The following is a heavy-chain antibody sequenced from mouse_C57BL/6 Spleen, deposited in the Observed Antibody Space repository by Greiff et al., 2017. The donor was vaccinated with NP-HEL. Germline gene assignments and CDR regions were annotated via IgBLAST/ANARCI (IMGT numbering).Heavy chain of an antibody. CDR2: IWRGGST. CDR3: AKKGNYGSSYDYAMDY. D-gene: IGHD1-1*01. J-gene: IGHJ4*01. Sequence: VQLQQSGPGLVQPSQSLSITCTVSGFSLTSYGVHWVRQSPGKGLEWLGVIWRGGSTDYNAAFMSRLSIPKDNSKSQVFFKMNSLQADDTAIYYCAKKGNYGSSYDYAMDYWGQGTSVTVSS. V-gene: IGHV2-5*01. CDR1: GFSLTSYG.